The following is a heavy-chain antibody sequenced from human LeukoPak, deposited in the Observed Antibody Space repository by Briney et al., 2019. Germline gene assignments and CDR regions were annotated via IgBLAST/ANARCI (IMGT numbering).Heavy chain of an antibody. CDR2: IIGSGGGT. V-gene: IGHV3-23*01. J-gene: IGHJ4*02. CDR1: GFTFSTCA. CDR3: AKGGSSSWLYYFDY. Sequence: GGSLRLSCAASGFTFSTCAMSWVRQAPGKGLEWVSAIIGSGGGTYYADSVKGRFTISRDNSKNTLYLQMNSLRAEDTAVYYCAKGGSSSWLYYFDYWGQGTLVTVSS. D-gene: IGHD6-13*01.